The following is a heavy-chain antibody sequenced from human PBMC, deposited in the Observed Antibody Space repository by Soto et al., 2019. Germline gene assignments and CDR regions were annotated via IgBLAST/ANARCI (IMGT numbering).Heavy chain of an antibody. D-gene: IGHD3-22*01. CDR3: ARASRNYYDSSGYLYYFDY. Sequence: GGSLRLSCAASGFTVSSNYMSWVRQAPWKGLEWVSVIYSGGSTYYAGSVKGRFTISRDNSKNTLYLQMNSLRAEDTAVYYCARASRNYYDSSGYLYYFDYWGQGTLVTVSS. CDR1: GFTVSSNY. J-gene: IGHJ4*02. CDR2: IYSGGST. V-gene: IGHV3-66*01.